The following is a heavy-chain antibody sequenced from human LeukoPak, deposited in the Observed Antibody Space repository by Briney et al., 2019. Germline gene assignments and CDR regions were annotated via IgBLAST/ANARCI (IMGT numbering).Heavy chain of an antibody. CDR2: IYYSGST. D-gene: IGHD5-18*01. Sequence: SETLSLTCTVSGGSISSSSYYWGWIRQPPGKGLEWIGSIYYSGSTYYNPSLKSRVTTSVDTSKNQFSLKLSSVTAADTAVYYCASDTAMGYYFDYWGQGTLVTVSS. CDR1: GGSISSSSYY. V-gene: IGHV4-39*07. J-gene: IGHJ4*02. CDR3: ASDTAMGYYFDY.